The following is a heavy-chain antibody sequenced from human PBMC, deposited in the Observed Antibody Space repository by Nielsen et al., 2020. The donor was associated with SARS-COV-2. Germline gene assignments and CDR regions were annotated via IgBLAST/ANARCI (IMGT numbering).Heavy chain of an antibody. CDR2: MKPNSGNT. J-gene: IGHJ4*02. CDR1: GYSFTSYE. D-gene: IGHD3-9*01. CDR3: ASCKGDGKYFDCEGFDY. V-gene: IGHV1-8*02. Sequence: ASVKVSCKASGYSFTSYEINWVRQATGQGLEWMGWMKPNSGNTGYAQKFQGRVTMTRSTSTSTAYMELHSLGSEDTAVYYCASCKGDGKYFDCEGFDYWGQGTLVTVSS.